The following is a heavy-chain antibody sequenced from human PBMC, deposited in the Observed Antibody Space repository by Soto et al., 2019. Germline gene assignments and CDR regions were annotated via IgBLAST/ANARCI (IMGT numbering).Heavy chain of an antibody. CDR2: FDPEDGET. Sequence: ASVKVSCKVSGYTLTELSIHWVRQAPGKGLEWMGGFDPEDGETIYAQKFPGRVTMTEDTSTDTAYMELSSLRSEDTAVYYCATGITGTYDNWGQGTLVTVSS. CDR3: ATGITGTYDN. D-gene: IGHD1-20*01. J-gene: IGHJ4*02. V-gene: IGHV1-24*01. CDR1: GYTLTELS.